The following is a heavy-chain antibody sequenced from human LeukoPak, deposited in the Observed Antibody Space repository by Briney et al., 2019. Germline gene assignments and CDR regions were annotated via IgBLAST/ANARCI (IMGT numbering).Heavy chain of an antibody. D-gene: IGHD3-22*01. V-gene: IGHV3-48*02. J-gene: IGHJ4*02. CDR2: ISSNSRII. CDR3: ARSGYYDTSGYYYGF. Sequence: GGSLRLSCAASGFSFTSYSINWVRQAPGKGLEWVSAISSNSRIIYYADSVKGRFTISRDNAKNSLYLQMNSVRDEDTAVYYCARSGYYDTSGYYYGFWGQGTLVAVSP. CDR1: GFSFTSYS.